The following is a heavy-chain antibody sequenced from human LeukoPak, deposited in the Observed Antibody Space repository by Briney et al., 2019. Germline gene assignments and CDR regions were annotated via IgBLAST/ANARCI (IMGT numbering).Heavy chain of an antibody. CDR1: GFTFSSYE. D-gene: IGHD6-13*01. CDR2: ISSSSSTI. J-gene: IGHJ6*03. Sequence: GGSLRLSCAASGFTFSSYEMNWVRQAPGKGLEWVSYISSSSSTIYYADSVKGRFTISRDNAKNSLYLQMNSLRAEYTAVYYCANIAAAGNYYYYYMDVWGKGTTVTVSS. V-gene: IGHV3-48*03. CDR3: ANIAAAGNYYYYYMDV.